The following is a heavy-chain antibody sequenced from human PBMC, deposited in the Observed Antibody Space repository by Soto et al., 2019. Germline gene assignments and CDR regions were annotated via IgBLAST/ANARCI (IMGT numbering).Heavy chain of an antibody. V-gene: IGHV3-15*07. J-gene: IGHJ3*02. CDR3: TTDENYDYIWGTYRAAFDI. Sequence: GGSLRLSCAASGFTFKTAWMNWVRQSPGKGLEWVGRIKSKTDGGTTDYAAPVKGRFTISRDDSKNTLYLQMNSLKTEDTAVYYCTTDENYDYIWGTYRAAFDIWGQGTMVTVSS. CDR1: GFTFKTAW. D-gene: IGHD3-16*02. CDR2: IKSKTDGGTT.